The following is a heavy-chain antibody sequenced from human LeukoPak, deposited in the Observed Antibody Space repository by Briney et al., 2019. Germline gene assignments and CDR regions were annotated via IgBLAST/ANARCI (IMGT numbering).Heavy chain of an antibody. D-gene: IGHD6-13*01. CDR3: ARAHSSLRLSYFDY. J-gene: IGHJ4*02. V-gene: IGHV1-2*02. CDR1: VYTFTYHY. Sequence: ASVKVSFKASVYTFTYHYIHGVRQAPGQGLEGRGWINPNSGGTNYAQKFEGRVTMPRHSSISTGYMELSSLTSDDTAVYYCARAHSSLRLSYFDYWGQGTLVTVSS. CDR2: INPNSGGT.